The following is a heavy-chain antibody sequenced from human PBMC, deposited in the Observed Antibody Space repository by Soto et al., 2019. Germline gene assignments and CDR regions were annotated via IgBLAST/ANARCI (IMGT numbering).Heavy chain of an antibody. CDR2: IYHSGST. D-gene: IGHD6-13*01. CDR3: ARVLSSSWPGYYYYGMDV. J-gene: IGHJ6*02. Sequence: PSETLSLTCAVSGGSISSGGYSWSWIRQPPGKGLEWIGYIYHSGSTYYNPSLKSRVTISVDRSKNQFSLKLSSVTAADTAVYYCARVLSSSWPGYYYYGMDVWGQGTTVTVSS. V-gene: IGHV4-30-2*01. CDR1: GGSISSGGYS.